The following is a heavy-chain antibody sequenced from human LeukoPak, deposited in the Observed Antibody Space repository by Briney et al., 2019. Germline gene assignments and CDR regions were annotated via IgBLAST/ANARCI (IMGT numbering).Heavy chain of an antibody. V-gene: IGHV3-48*04. D-gene: IGHD3-10*01. CDR2: ISSSGSTI. CDR1: GFAFSSYG. J-gene: IGHJ4*02. CDR3: AREKGTLDY. Sequence: PGGSLRLSCAASGFAFSSYGMHWVRQAPGKGLEWVSYISSSGSTIYYADSVKGRFTISRDNAKNSLYLQMNSLRAEDTAVYYCAREKGTLDYWGQGTLVTVSS.